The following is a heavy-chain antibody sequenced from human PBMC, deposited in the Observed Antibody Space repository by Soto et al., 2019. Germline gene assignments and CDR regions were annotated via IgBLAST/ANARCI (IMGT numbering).Heavy chain of an antibody. CDR1: GFTFSSYV. D-gene: IGHD4-4*01. CDR3: ARSPTASNWFDP. J-gene: IGHJ5*02. V-gene: IGHV3-30-3*01. CDR2: ISYDGSNK. Sequence: PGGSLRLSCVASGFTFSSYVLHWVRQPPGRGLEWVAIISYDGSNKYYADSVKGRFSISRDNSRNTLYLQMNSLRGEDTAVYYCARSPTASNWFDPWGQGTLVTVSS.